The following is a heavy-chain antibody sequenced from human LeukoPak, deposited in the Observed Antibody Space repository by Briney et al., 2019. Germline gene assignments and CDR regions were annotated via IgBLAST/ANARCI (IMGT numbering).Heavy chain of an antibody. CDR3: VKVAKYYYGSETYYFFEH. J-gene: IGHJ4*02. V-gene: IGHV3-7*01. CDR2: TNQDGTEK. D-gene: IGHD3-10*01. CDR1: GFTFTTYW. Sequence: GGSLRLSCAASGFTFTTYWMSWIRQLPGKGLEWVANTNQDGTEKYYVDSVKGRLTISRDNAKNSLDLQMNSLRVEDTGIYYCVKVAKYYYGSETYYFFEHWGQGTPVTASS.